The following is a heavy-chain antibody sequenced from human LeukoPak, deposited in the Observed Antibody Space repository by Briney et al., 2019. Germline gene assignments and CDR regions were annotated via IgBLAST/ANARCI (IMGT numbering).Heavy chain of an antibody. Sequence: PGRSLRLSCAAPGYTFSSSSMDWVRQAPGEGLLWVSRIKSDGRNTFYAHSVKGRFNISRDNAKNTLYLQMSSLRAEDTAVYYCTRGSDGGFDIWGQGTMVTVSS. V-gene: IGHV3-74*01. J-gene: IGHJ3*02. D-gene: IGHD4-23*01. CDR1: GYTFSSSS. CDR2: IKSDGRNT. CDR3: TRGSDGGFDI.